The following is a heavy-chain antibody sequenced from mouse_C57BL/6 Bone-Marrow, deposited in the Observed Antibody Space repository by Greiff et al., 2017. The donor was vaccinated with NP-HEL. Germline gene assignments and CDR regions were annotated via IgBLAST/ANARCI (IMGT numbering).Heavy chain of an antibody. J-gene: IGHJ3*01. CDR1: GFSLTSYG. CDR3: ASFTPEFAY. V-gene: IGHV2-2*01. CDR2: IWSGGST. Sequence: QVQLQQSGPGLVQPSQSLSITCTVSGFSLTSYGVHWVRQSPGKGLEWLGVIWSGGSTDYNAAFISRLSISKDNSKSQVFFKMNSLQADETAIYYCASFTPEFAYWGQGTLVTVSA.